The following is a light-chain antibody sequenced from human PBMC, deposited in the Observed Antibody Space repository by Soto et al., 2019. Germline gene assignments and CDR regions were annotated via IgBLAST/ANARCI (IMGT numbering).Light chain of an antibody. CDR2: AAS. CDR1: QSISSY. J-gene: IGKJ1*01. Sequence: DIQMTQSPSSLSASVGDRVTITCRASQSISSYLNWYQQKPGKAPKLLIYAASSLQSGVPSRFSGSGAGTDFTLTISRLQPEDFATYYCQQSYSTLWTFGQGPKVEIK. V-gene: IGKV1-39*01. CDR3: QQSYSTLWT.